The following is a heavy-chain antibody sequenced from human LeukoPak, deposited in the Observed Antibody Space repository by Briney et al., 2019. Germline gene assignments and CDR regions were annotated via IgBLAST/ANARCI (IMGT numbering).Heavy chain of an antibody. CDR1: GFTLRNYT. Sequence: PGGSLRLSCTPSGFTLRNYTMTWVRQAPGKGLEWVSSISSTSSYIYYSDSVTGRFTVSRDNAKESLSLQMNSLRAEDTAVYYCAGVGYFDSSGYYFPIAFDMWGQGTMVTVAS. D-gene: IGHD3-22*01. J-gene: IGHJ3*02. V-gene: IGHV3-21*01. CDR3: AGVGYFDSSGYYFPIAFDM. CDR2: ISSTSSYI.